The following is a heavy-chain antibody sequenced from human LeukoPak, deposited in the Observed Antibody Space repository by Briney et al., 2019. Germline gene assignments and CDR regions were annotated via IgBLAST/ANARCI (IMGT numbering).Heavy chain of an antibody. CDR3: ARDQVTMVRGVYFDY. J-gene: IGHJ4*02. CDR1: GFTVSSNY. V-gene: IGHV3-66*01. Sequence: GRSLRLSCAASGFTVSSNYMSWVRQAPGKGLEWVSVIYSGGSTYYADSVKGRFTISRDNSKNTLYLQMNSLRAEDTAVYYCARDQVTMVRGVYFDYWGQGTLVTVSS. CDR2: IYSGGST. D-gene: IGHD3-10*01.